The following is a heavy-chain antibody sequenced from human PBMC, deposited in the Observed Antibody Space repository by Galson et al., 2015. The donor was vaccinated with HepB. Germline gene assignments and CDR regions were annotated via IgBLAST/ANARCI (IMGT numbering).Heavy chain of an antibody. CDR1: GFTFRSYW. J-gene: IGHJ4*02. CDR3: TRGQTTSEY. CDR2: IKQDGSEK. V-gene: IGHV3-7*01. Sequence: SLRLSCAASGFTFRSYWMSWVRRAPGKGLEWVANIKQDGSEKYYVDSVKGRFTISRDNARNSLYLQINSLRAEDTAIYYCTRGQTTSEYWGQGTLVTVSS. D-gene: IGHD4-11*01.